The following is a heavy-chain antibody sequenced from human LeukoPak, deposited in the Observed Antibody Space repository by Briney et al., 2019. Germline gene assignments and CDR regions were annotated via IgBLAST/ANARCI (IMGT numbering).Heavy chain of an antibody. J-gene: IGHJ6*03. Sequence: GGSLRLSCATSGFTSSSYAMSWVRQAPGKGLEWVSGISGSGGRTYYADSVKGRFTISRDNSKNTLYLQMNSLRADDTAVYYCAKDAVTALAGYYYYMDVWGKGTMVTVSS. D-gene: IGHD6-19*01. CDR3: AKDAVTALAGYYYYMDV. CDR2: ISGSGGRT. CDR1: GFTSSSYA. V-gene: IGHV3-23*01.